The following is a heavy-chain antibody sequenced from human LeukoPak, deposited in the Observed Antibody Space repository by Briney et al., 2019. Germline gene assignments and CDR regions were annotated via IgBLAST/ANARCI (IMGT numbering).Heavy chain of an antibody. Sequence: ASVKVSCKASGYTFTSYAMHWVRQAPGQGLEWMGWINPNSGGTNYAQKFQARGTMTRDTSISTAYMELSRLRSDDTAVYYCARSAESSSRVEFDYWGQGTLVTVSS. J-gene: IGHJ4*02. CDR1: GYTFTSYA. CDR2: INPNSGGT. CDR3: ARSAESSSRVEFDY. V-gene: IGHV1-2*02. D-gene: IGHD6-13*01.